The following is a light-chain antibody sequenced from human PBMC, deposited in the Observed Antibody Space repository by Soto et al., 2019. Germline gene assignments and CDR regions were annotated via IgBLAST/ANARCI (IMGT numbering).Light chain of an antibody. Sequence: EIVSTQSPGTLSLSPGERATLSCRASQSVNIYLAWYQQKPGQAPRLLIFGASYRATGIPARFSGSGSGTEFNLTISSLQSEDFAVYYCQQYNNWPITFGQGTRLEIK. CDR1: QSVNIY. CDR2: GAS. V-gene: IGKV3D-15*01. J-gene: IGKJ5*01. CDR3: QQYNNWPIT.